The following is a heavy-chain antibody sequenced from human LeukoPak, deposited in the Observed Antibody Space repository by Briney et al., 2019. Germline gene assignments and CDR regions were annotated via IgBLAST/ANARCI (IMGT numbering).Heavy chain of an antibody. CDR2: ISSSSSYI. J-gene: IGHJ3*02. CDR1: GFTFSSYS. CDR3: ARDDPRAPDAFDI. Sequence: GGSLRLSCAASGFTFSSYSMNWVHQAPGKGLEWVSSISSSSSYIYYADSVKGRFTISRDNAKNSLYLQMNSLRAEDTAVYYCARDDPRAPDAFDIWGQGTMVTVSS. V-gene: IGHV3-21*01.